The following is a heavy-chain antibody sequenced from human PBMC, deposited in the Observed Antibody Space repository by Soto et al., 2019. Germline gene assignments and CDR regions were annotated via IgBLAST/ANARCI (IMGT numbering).Heavy chain of an antibody. Sequence: ASVKVSCKASGGTFSSYTISWVRQAPGQGLEWMGWISAYNGNTNYAQKLQGRVTMTTDTSTSTAYMELRSLRSDDTAVYYCARDPTTIAVAPYDAFDIWGQGTMVTV. CDR1: GGTFSSYT. CDR2: ISAYNGNT. V-gene: IGHV1-18*01. CDR3: ARDPTTIAVAPYDAFDI. J-gene: IGHJ3*02. D-gene: IGHD6-19*01.